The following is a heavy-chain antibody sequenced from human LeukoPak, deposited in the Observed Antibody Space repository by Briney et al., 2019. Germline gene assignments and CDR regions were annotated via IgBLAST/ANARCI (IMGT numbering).Heavy chain of an antibody. J-gene: IGHJ4*02. Sequence: GGSLRLSCAASGFTFSSYGMTWVRQAPGKGLEWVSSISPGGSTTYYADSVKGRFTISRDNSKDTLSLQMNSLRAEDSAVYYCAKRLSSGSYYFDSWGQGTLVTVSS. CDR2: ISPGGSTT. CDR1: GFTFSSYG. CDR3: AKRLSSGSYYFDS. D-gene: IGHD6-19*01. V-gene: IGHV3-23*01.